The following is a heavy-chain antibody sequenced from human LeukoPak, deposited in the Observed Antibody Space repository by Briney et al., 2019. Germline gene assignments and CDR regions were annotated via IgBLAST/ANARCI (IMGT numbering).Heavy chain of an antibody. D-gene: IGHD6-19*01. CDR3: ARDLGYSSGPNY. V-gene: IGHV3-21*06. CDR2: ISGGSSFT. CDR1: RFNLSNSW. Sequence: GGSLRLSCAAARFNLSNSWMSWVRQAPGKGLEWVSYISGGSSFTYYVDSVKGRFTISRDNAKNSLYLQMNSLRAEDTAVYYCARDLGYSSGPNYWGQGTRVTVSS. J-gene: IGHJ4*02.